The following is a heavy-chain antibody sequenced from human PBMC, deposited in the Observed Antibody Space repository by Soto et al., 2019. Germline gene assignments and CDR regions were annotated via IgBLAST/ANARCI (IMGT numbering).Heavy chain of an antibody. CDR2: IKQDGSVK. V-gene: IGHV3-7*03. CDR3: ARDYYGSGSHDS. D-gene: IGHD3-10*01. J-gene: IGHJ5*01. CDR1: GFTISNYW. Sequence: SLRLSCAASGFTISNYWISWVRQAPGKGLEWVANIKQDGSVKYYVDSVKGRFTISRGNAKSSLYLQMNSLRAEDTALYYCARDYYGSGSHDSWGQGTLVTVSS.